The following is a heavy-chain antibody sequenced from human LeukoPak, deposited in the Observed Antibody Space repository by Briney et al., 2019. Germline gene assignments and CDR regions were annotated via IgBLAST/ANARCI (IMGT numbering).Heavy chain of an antibody. J-gene: IGHJ4*02. CDR2: TWYDGSNK. D-gene: IGHD3-22*01. CDR1: GFTFSSYG. V-gene: IGHV3-33*01. Sequence: GRSLRLSCAASGFTFSSYGMHWVRQAPGKGLEWVAVTWYDGSNKYYADSVKGRFTISRDNSKNTLYLQMNSLRAEDTAVYYCARGRVYYDSSGYYHYWGQGTLVTVSS. CDR3: ARGRVYYDSSGYYHY.